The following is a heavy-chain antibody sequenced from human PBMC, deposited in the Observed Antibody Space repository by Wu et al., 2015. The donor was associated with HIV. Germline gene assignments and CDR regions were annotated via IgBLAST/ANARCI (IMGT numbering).Heavy chain of an antibody. CDR1: GGTFSSYA. Sequence: QVQLVQSGAEVKKPGSSVKVSCKASGGTFSSYAISWVRQAPGQGLEWMGGIIPIFGTANYAQKFQGRVTITADESTSTAYMELSSLRSEDTAVYYCARESGVLLVVREKGRVPTNYYYYYYMDVVGTKGPRSPVSS. V-gene: IGHV1-69*12. CDR2: IIPIFGTA. D-gene: IGHD3-10*01. CDR3: ARESGVLLVVREKGRVPTNYYYYYYMDV. J-gene: IGHJ6*03.